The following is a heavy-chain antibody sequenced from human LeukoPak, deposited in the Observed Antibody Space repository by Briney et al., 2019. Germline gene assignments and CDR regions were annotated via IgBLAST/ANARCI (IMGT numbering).Heavy chain of an antibody. D-gene: IGHD6-13*01. CDR2: IYYSGST. V-gene: IGHV4-39*01. CDR1: GGSISSSSYY. CDR3: ASAYSSSWINWFDH. J-gene: IGHJ5*02. Sequence: PSETLSLTCTVSGGSISSSSYYWGWIRQPPGKGLEWLGSIYYSGSTYYNPSLKSRVTISVDTSKNQFSLQLSSVTAADTAVYYCASAYSSSWINWFDHWGQGTLVTVSS.